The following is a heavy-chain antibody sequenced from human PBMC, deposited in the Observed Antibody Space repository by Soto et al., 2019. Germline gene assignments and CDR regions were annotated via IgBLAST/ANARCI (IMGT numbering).Heavy chain of an antibody. J-gene: IGHJ4*02. CDR1: GFTFRNYA. CDR2: INEESDNI. CDR3: AKRSVSGTYSPFDY. Sequence: GGSLRLSCIGSGFTFRNYALSWVRQAAGKGLEWISAINEESDNIYLADSVKGRFTISRDNSKNTLYLQMNSLRAEDTAIYYCAKRSVSGTYSPFDYWGQGTLVTVSS. V-gene: IGHV3-23*01. D-gene: IGHD1-7*01.